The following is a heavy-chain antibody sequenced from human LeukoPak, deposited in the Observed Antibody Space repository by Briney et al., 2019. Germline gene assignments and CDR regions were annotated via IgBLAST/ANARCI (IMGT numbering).Heavy chain of an antibody. CDR1: GGTFSSYA. CDR3: ATGIGYCSGGSCYQKYYFDY. V-gene: IGHV1-69*06. Sequence: ASVKVSCKASGGTFSSYAISWVRQAPGQGLEWMGGIIPIFGTANYAQKFQDRVTITADKSTSTAYMELSSLRSEDTAVYYCATGIGYCSGGSCYQKYYFDYWGQGTLVTVSS. D-gene: IGHD2-15*01. J-gene: IGHJ4*02. CDR2: IIPIFGTA.